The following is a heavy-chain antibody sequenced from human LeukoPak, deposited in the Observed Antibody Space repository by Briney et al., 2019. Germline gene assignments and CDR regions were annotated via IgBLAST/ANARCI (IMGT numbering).Heavy chain of an antibody. CDR2: INPNTGGA. J-gene: IGHJ4*02. D-gene: IGHD6-19*01. Sequence: GASVKVSCKASGYTFTGYYMHWVRQAPGQGLEWMGWINPNTGGANYAQEFQGRVTITRDTSATTVYMELSSLKYEDMAVYYCARVAGTLFDYWGQGTLVTVSS. CDR1: GYTFTGYY. CDR3: ARVAGTLFDY. V-gene: IGHV1-2*02.